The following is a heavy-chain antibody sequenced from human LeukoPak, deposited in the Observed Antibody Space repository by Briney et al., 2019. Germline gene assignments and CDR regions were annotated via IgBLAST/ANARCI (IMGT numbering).Heavy chain of an antibody. CDR3: LRDLNWSLDQ. J-gene: IGHJ4*02. V-gene: IGHV3-74*01. CDR2: IKSDGITI. D-gene: IGHD1-20*01. Sequence: GGSLRLSCAASGFTFSNYMMHWVRQAPGKGLVWVSRIKSDGITITYADSAKGRFTISRDNAKNMLYLQMNSLRAEDTAVYYCLRDLNWSLDQWGQGTLVTVSS. CDR1: GFTFSNYM.